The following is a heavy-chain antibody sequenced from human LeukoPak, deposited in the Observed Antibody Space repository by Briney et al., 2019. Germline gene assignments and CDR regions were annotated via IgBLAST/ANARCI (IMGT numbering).Heavy chain of an antibody. CDR3: ARDNRFSGSYYVHPFQH. CDR2: INPSGGST. Sequence: ASVKVSCKASGYTFTSYYMHWVRQAPGQGLEWMGIINPSGGSTSYAQKFQGRVTMTRDMSTSTVYMELSSLRSEDTAVYYCARDNRFSGSYYVHPFQHWGQGTLVTVSS. J-gene: IGHJ1*01. CDR1: GYTFTSYY. V-gene: IGHV1-46*01. D-gene: IGHD1-26*01.